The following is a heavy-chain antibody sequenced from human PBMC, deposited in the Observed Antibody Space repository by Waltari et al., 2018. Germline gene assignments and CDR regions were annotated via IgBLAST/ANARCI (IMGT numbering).Heavy chain of an antibody. J-gene: IGHJ3*02. CDR3: ARREGAFDI. Sequence: GWVRKMPGKGLEWMGIIYPGDSDTRYSPSFQGQVTSSADKSISTAYLQWSSLKASDTAMYYCARREGAFDIWGQGTMVTVSS. CDR2: IYPGDSDT. V-gene: IGHV5-51*01.